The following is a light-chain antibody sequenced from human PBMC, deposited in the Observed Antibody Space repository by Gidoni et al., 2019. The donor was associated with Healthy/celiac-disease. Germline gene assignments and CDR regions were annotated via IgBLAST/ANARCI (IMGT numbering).Light chain of an antibody. CDR1: QSISTY. CDR3: QQSYTTRLT. CDR2: AAS. V-gene: IGKV1-39*01. J-gene: IGKJ4*01. Sequence: DIQMTQSPSSLSASVGDRVTITCRASQSISTYLNWYQQKPAKAPKLLIYAASSLQSGVPSRFSGSGSGTDFTLTIISLQPEDFATYYCQQSYTTRLTVGGGTKVEIK.